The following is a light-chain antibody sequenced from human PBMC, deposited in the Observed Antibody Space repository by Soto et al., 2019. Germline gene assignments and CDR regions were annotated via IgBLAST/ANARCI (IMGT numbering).Light chain of an antibody. J-gene: IGLJ2*01. CDR1: SSDVGGYDY. CDR3: SSDAGSTSVV. Sequence: QSALTQPASVSGSPGQSIAISCTGTSSDVGGYDYVSWYQQHPGKAPKLLIFDVNNRPSGVSNRFSGSKSGNTASLTISGLQAEDEDDYYCSSDAGSTSVVFGGGTKVTVL. CDR2: DVN. V-gene: IGLV2-14*03.